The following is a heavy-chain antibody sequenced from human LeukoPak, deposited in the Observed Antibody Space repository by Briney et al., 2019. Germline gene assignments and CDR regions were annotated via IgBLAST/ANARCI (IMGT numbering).Heavy chain of an antibody. V-gene: IGHV1-69*13. CDR3: ARMGDIATNWFDP. Sequence: SVKVSCKASGGTFSSYAISWVRQAPGQGLEWMGGIIPIFGTANYALKFQGRVTITADESTSTAYMELSSLRSEDTAVYYCARMGDIATNWFDPWGQGTLVTVSS. CDR1: GGTFSSYA. D-gene: IGHD5-12*01. CDR2: IIPIFGTA. J-gene: IGHJ5*02.